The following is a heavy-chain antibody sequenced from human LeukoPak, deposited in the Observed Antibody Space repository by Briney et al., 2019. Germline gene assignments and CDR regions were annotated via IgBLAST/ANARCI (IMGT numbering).Heavy chain of an antibody. D-gene: IGHD2-15*01. J-gene: IGHJ4*02. CDR2: ISYDGSNK. V-gene: IGHV3-30*18. Sequence: GRSLRLSCAASGFTFSSYGMHWVRQAPGKGLEWVAVISYDGSNKYYADSVKGRFTISRDNSKNTLYLQMNSLRAEDTAVYYCAKRGYCSGGSCYPPLEHDYWGQGTPVTVSS. CDR1: GFTFSSYG. CDR3: AKRGYCSGGSCYPPLEHDY.